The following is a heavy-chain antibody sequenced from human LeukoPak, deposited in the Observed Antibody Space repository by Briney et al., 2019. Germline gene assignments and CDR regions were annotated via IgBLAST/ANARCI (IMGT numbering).Heavy chain of an antibody. V-gene: IGHV3-30*02. CDR3: AKDLMRDRWFGES. CDR2: IRYDGNDK. J-gene: IGHJ5*02. Sequence: PGGSLRLSCAASGFTFSYYGMHWVRRAPGKGLEWVAFIRYDGNDKFYADSVKGRFTISRDTSRNTLYLQMNSLRTDDTAVYYCAKDLMRDRWFGESWGQGTLVTVSS. D-gene: IGHD3-10*01. CDR1: GFTFSYYG.